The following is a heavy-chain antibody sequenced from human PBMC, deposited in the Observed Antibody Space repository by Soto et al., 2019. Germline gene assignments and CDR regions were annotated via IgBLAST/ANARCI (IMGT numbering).Heavy chain of an antibody. J-gene: IGHJ3*01. V-gene: IGHV4-39*07. CDR2: IYYRAST. CDR1: GGSISSSSYY. Sequence: TETLSLTFTVSGGSISSSSYYWGWIRQPPGQGLERIGSIYYRASTYYNPALKSRVTISVATSKNQFSLKVSSVSAGDTAVYYCARVYPYDDVLTGSKMYGFELGGEGRRVTVAS. CDR3: ARVYPYDDVLTGSKMYGFEL. D-gene: IGHD3-9*01.